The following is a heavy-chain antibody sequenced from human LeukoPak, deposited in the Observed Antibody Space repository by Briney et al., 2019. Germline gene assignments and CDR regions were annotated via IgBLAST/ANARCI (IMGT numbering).Heavy chain of an antibody. CDR1: GFTFSSYA. J-gene: IGHJ5*02. V-gene: IGHV3-23*01. CDR3: AKAGGGAGWT. Sequence: GGSLRLSCAASGFTFSSYAMSWVRQAPGKGLEWVSAISGSGGSSYYADSVKGRFIISRDNSKNTLYLQMNSLRAEDTAVYYCAKAGGGAGWTWGQGTLVTVSS. D-gene: IGHD6-19*01. CDR2: ISGSGGSS.